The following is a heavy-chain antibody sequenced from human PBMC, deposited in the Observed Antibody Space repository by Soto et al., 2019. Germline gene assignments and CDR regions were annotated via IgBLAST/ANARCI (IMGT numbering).Heavy chain of an antibody. V-gene: IGHV3-49*03. CDR1: GFTFGDYA. CDR2: IRSKAYGGTT. J-gene: IGHJ4*02. D-gene: IGHD5-18*01. CDR3: TRVRYSYGYRERYFDY. Sequence: GGSLRLSCTASGFTFGDYAMSWFRQAPGKGLEWVGFIRSKAYGGTTEYAASVKGRFTISRDDSKSIAYLQMNSLKTEDTAVYYCTRVRYSYGYRERYFDYWGQGTLVTVSS.